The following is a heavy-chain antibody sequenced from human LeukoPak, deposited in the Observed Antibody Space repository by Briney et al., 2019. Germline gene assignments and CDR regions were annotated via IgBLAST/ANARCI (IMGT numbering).Heavy chain of an antibody. V-gene: IGHV3-23*01. D-gene: IGHD3-16*01. CDR2: ISGSGGST. J-gene: IGHJ6*03. Sequence: PGGSLRLSCAASGFTFSSYAMSWVRQAPGKGLEWVSAISGSGGSTYYADSVKGRFTISRDNSKNTLYLQMNSLRAEDTAVYHCAKVGATSHYYYYYMDVWGKGTTVTVSS. CDR3: AKVGATSHYYYYYMDV. CDR1: GFTFSSYA.